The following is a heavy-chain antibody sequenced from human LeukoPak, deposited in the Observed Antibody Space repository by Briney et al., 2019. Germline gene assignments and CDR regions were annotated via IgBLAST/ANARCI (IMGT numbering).Heavy chain of an antibody. CDR1: GGSISSSSYY. D-gene: IGHD3-16*02. V-gene: IGHV4-39*07. J-gene: IGHJ4*02. Sequence: SETLSLTCTVSGGSISSSSYYWGWIRQPPGKGLEWIGSIYYSGSTYYNPSLKSRVTISVDTSKNQFSLKLSSVTAADTAVYYCARENLGELSFDYWGQGTLVTVSS. CDR3: ARENLGELSFDY. CDR2: IYYSGST.